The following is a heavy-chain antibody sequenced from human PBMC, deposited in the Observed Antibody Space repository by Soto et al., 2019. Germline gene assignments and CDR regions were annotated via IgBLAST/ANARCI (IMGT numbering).Heavy chain of an antibody. CDR1: GYTFPSYD. CDR3: AREHYVNSAWFDP. Sequence: QVQLVQSGAEVKKPGASVKVSCKASGYTFPSYDINWVRQATGQGLEWMGWMNPNSGNTGYAQKFHGRVTMTSKTSISTAYMELSSLRSEDTAVYYCAREHYVNSAWFDPWGQGTLVTVSS. V-gene: IGHV1-8*01. D-gene: IGHD3-10*02. J-gene: IGHJ5*02. CDR2: MNPNSGNT.